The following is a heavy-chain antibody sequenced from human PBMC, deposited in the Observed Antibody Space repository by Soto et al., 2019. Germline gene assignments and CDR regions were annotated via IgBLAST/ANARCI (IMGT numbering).Heavy chain of an antibody. CDR1: GGSISSGDYY. Sequence: QVQLQESGPGLVKPSQTLSLTCTVSGGSISSGDYYWSWIRQPPGKGLECIGYIYYSGSTYYNPSLKSRVTISVDTSKHQFSLKLTSVTAADTAVYYCARVPFYDSSGRSYYFDYWGQGSLFTVSS. J-gene: IGHJ4*02. CDR3: ARVPFYDSSGRSYYFDY. V-gene: IGHV4-30-4*01. CDR2: IYYSGST. D-gene: IGHD3-22*01.